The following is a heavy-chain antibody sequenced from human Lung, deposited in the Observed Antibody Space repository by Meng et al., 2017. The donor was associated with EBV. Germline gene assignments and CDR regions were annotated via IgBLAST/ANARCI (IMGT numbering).Heavy chain of an antibody. CDR2: IYYSGST. J-gene: IGHJ2*01. CDR3: ASPLGILGIVDL. D-gene: IGHD7-27*01. V-gene: IGHV4-39*01. CDR1: GGSTSSSSYY. Sequence: LQLREPGPGLVRLSVPLSLTCTVSGGSTSSSSYYWGWIRQPPGKGLEWIGSIYYSGSTYYNPSLKSRVTISVDTSKNQFSLKLSSVTAADTAVYYCASPLGILGIVDLWGRGTLVTVSS.